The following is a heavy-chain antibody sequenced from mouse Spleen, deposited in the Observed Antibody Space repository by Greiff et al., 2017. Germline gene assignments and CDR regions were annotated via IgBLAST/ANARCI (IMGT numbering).Heavy chain of an antibody. Sequence: VQRVESGPELVKPGASVRISCKASGYTFTSYYIHWVKQRPGQGLEWIGWIDPCNVNTKYNQKFKGKATLTADKSSSTAYMQLSSLTSEDSAVYFCARWRPGAMGYWGRGASVTGSS. V-gene: IGHV1S56*01. J-gene: IGHJ4*01. CDR1: GYTFTSYY. CDR2: IDPCNVNT. CDR3: ARWRPGAMGY.